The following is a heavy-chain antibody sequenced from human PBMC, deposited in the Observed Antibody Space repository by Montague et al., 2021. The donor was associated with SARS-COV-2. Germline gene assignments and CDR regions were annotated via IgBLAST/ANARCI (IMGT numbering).Heavy chain of an antibody. J-gene: IGHJ4*02. D-gene: IGHD3-22*01. Sequence: SETLSLTCAVYGGSFSGYYWSWFRQPPGKGLEWIGEKNHSGSTKYNTSLQSRVTILVDTTKNQFSLKLCSATAADKAVYYCAGGTKSVFTYDYDSGGYASDYWGQGTLVTVSS. V-gene: IGHV4-34*01. CDR1: GGSFSGYY. CDR3: AGGTKSVFTYDYDSGGYASDY. CDR2: KNHSGST.